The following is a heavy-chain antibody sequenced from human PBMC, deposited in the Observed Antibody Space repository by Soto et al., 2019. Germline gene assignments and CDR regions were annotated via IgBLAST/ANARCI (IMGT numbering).Heavy chain of an antibody. CDR2: ISSSSSYI. V-gene: IGHV3-21*01. CDR3: ARTGVGHDYNTYYFDY. D-gene: IGHD4-4*01. J-gene: IGHJ4*02. Sequence: GESLKISCAASGFTFSSYSMNWVRQAPGKGLEWVSSISSSSSYIYYADSVKGRFTISRDNAKNSLYLQMNSLRAEDTAVYYCARTGVGHDYNTYYFDYWGQGTLVTVSS. CDR1: GFTFSSYS.